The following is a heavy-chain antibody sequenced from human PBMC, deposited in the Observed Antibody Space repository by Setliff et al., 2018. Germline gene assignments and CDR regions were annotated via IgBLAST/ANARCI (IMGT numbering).Heavy chain of an antibody. Sequence: ASVKVSCKVSGYTLTELSMHWVRQAPGKGLEWMGGFDPEDGETIYAQKFQGRVTMTEDTSTDTAYMELRSLRSDDTAVYYCAKEPAISLTEAIRRSYYDYALDVWGQGTTVTVSS. CDR2: FDPEDGET. CDR3: AKEPAISLTEAIRRSYYDYALDV. D-gene: IGHD3-9*01. J-gene: IGHJ6*02. V-gene: IGHV1-24*01. CDR1: GYTLTELS.